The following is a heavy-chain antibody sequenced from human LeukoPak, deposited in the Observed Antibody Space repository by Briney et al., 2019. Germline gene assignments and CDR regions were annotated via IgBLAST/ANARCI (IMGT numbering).Heavy chain of an antibody. CDR1: GGSISSSSYY. CDR2: IYYSGST. CDR3: VRDRDFWSGYFDY. Sequence: SETLSLTCTVSGGSISSSSYYWGWIRQPPGKGLEWIGSIYYSGSTYYNPSLKSRVTISVDTSKNQFSLKLSSVTAADTAVYYCVRDRDFWSGYFDYWGQGTLVTVSS. V-gene: IGHV4-39*07. J-gene: IGHJ4*02. D-gene: IGHD3-3*01.